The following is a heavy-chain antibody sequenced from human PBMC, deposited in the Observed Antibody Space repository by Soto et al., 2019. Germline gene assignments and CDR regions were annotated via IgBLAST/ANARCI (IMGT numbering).Heavy chain of an antibody. CDR2: IYYGGTT. CDR1: GGSISSYY. V-gene: IGHV4-59*04. J-gene: IGHJ4*02. Sequence: SDTLSLTCTVSGGSISSYYWSWIRQPPGKGLEWIGYIYYGGTTYYNPSLKSRVTISVDRSKNQFSLKLSSVTAADTAVSYCARNFSGDYFDYWGQGALVTVSS. CDR3: ARNFSGDYFDY.